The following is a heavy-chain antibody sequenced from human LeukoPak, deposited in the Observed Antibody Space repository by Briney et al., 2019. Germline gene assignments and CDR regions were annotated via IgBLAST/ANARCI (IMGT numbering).Heavy chain of an antibody. CDR2: INYSGST. V-gene: IGHV4-59*01. D-gene: IGHD7-27*01. J-gene: IGHJ4*02. Sequence: PSETLSPTCTVSGGSISSYYWSWIRQPPGKGLEWIGYINYSGSTNYNPSLKSRVTISVDTSKNQFSLKLSSVTAADTAVYYCARVPGDYYFDYWGQGTLVTVSS. CDR3: ARVPGDYYFDY. CDR1: GGSISSYY.